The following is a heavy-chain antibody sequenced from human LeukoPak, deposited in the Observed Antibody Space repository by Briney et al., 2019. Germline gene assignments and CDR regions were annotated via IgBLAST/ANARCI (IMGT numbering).Heavy chain of an antibody. V-gene: IGHV3-74*01. CDR3: VRGYSFGPYGMDV. J-gene: IGHJ6*02. D-gene: IGHD2-15*01. CDR2: INSDGSST. CDR1: GFTFSSYW. Sequence: GGSLRLSCAASGFTFSSYWVHWVRQAPGKGLVWVSPINSDGSSTSYADSVKGRFTISRDNAKNTLSLQMNSLRAEDTAVYFCVRGYSFGPYGMDVWGQGTTVTVSS.